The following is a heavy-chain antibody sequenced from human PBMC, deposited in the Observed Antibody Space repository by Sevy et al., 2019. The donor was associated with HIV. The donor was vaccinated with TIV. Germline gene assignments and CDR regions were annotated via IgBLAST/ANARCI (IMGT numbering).Heavy chain of an antibody. CDR3: VRQDLATAAPRPY. V-gene: IGHV4-34*01. CDR1: AEPFSGYY. Sequence: SETLSLTCTVHAEPFSGYYWSWIRQPPGKGLEWIGEINHSGITHYNPSLKSRVTLSVDTSKNHFSLKLSSVTAADTAVYYCVRQDLATAAPRPYWGQGSLVTVSS. D-gene: IGHD6-6*01. CDR2: INHSGIT. J-gene: IGHJ4*02.